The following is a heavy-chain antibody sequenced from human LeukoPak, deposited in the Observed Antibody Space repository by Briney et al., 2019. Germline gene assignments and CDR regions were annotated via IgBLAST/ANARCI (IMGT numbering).Heavy chain of an antibody. CDR2: IKEDGNKQ. CDR3: ARGEAFCDY. Sequence: GGSLRLSCAASGFTFSRYWMTWVRQAPGKGLEWMANIKEDGNKQYYVDSVKGRFTISRDNAENSLYLEMNSLRPEDTAVYFCARGEAFCDYWGQGARVTVSS. D-gene: IGHD3-3*02. V-gene: IGHV3-7*04. CDR1: GFTFSRYW. J-gene: IGHJ4*02.